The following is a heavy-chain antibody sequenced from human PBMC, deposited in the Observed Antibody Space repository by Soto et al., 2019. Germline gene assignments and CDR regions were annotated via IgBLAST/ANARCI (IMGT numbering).Heavy chain of an antibody. J-gene: IGHJ4*02. V-gene: IGHV4-61*08. D-gene: IGHD5-18*01. CDR3: ARDHPHSYGVYYFDY. CDR1: GGSISSGGYY. Sequence: PSETLSLTCAVSGGSISSGGYYWSWIRQPPGKGLEWIGYIYYSGSTNYNPSFKSRVTISVDTSKNQVSLKVNSVTAADTAMYYCARDHPHSYGVYYFDYWGQGTPVTVSS. CDR2: IYYSGST.